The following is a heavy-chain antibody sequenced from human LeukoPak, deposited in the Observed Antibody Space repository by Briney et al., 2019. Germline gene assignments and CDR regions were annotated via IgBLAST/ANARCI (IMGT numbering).Heavy chain of an antibody. CDR1: GGSISSYY. V-gene: IGHV4-59*01. CDR2: IYYSGST. D-gene: IGHD3-3*01. CDR3: ARESPNYDFWSGSPSPDY. J-gene: IGHJ4*02. Sequence: KPSETLSLTCTVSGGSISSYYWSWIRQPPGKGLEWIGYIYYSGSTNYNPSLKSRVTISVDTSKNQFSLKLSSVTAADTAVYYCARESPNYDFWSGSPSPDYWGQGTLATVSS.